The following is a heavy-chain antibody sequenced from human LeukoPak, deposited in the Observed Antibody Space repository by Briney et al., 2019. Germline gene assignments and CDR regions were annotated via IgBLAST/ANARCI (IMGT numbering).Heavy chain of an antibody. J-gene: IGHJ4*02. CDR3: AKDPGTNWGFSLFAY. D-gene: IGHD7-27*01. CDR2: ISGSGGST. Sequence: GGSLRLSCAASGFTFSSYAMSWVRQAPGKGLEWVSAISGSGGSTYYADSVKGRFTISRDNSKNTLYLQMNSLRAEDTAVYYCAKDPGTNWGFSLFAYWGKGTLVPSPQ. CDR1: GFTFSSYA. V-gene: IGHV3-23*01.